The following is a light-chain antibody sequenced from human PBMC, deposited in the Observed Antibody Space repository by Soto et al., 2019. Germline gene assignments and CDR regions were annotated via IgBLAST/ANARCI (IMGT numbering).Light chain of an antibody. CDR3: GSDATGGAYV. Sequence: QSALTQPASVSGSPGQSITISCTGTSSDVGGYNAVSWYQQHPGKAPKLMIYDVTNRPSGASNRFSGSKSGNTASLTISGLQAEDEADYYCGSDATGGAYVFGTGTKVTVL. V-gene: IGLV2-14*01. CDR1: SSDVGGYNA. J-gene: IGLJ1*01. CDR2: DVT.